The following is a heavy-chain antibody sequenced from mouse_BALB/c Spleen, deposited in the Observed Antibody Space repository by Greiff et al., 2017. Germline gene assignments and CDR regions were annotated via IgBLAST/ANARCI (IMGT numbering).Heavy chain of an antibody. CDR1: GYTFTSYW. CDR2: INPSTGYT. CDR3: ARRYDGYRFPYYFDY. D-gene: IGHD2-3*01. J-gene: IGHJ2*01. Sequence: VKLMESGAELAKPGASVKMSCKASGYTFTSYWMHWVKQRPGQGLEWIGYINPSTGYTEYNQKFKDKATLTADKSSSTAYMQLSSLTSEDSAVYYCARRYDGYRFPYYFDYWGQGTTLTVSS. V-gene: IGHV1-7*01.